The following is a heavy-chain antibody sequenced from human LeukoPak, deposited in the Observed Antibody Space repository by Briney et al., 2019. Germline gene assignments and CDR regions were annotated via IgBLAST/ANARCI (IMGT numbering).Heavy chain of an antibody. J-gene: IGHJ3*02. CDR1: GGSINNYY. Sequence: PSETLSLTCTVSGGSINNYYWSWFRQPAGKGLEWIGRIYTRGSTNYNPSLKSRVTMSVDTSKNQFSLKLSSVTAADTAVYYCARGRYCSDYICSGGDAFDIWGQGTMVSVSS. D-gene: IGHD2-15*01. CDR3: ARGRYCSDYICSGGDAFDI. CDR2: IYTRGST. V-gene: IGHV4-4*07.